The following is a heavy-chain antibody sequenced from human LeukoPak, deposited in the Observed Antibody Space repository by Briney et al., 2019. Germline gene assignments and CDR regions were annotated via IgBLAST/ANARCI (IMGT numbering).Heavy chain of an antibody. CDR2: ISSNGGST. Sequence: GGSLRLSCAASGFTFSSYAMHWVRQAPGKGLEYVSAISSNGGSTYYANSVKGRFTISRDNSKNTLYLQMGSLRAEDMVVYYCARGGRQPSWYYYYMDVWGKGTTVTVSS. J-gene: IGHJ6*03. CDR3: ARGGRQPSWYYYYMDV. V-gene: IGHV3-64*01. CDR1: GFTFSSYA. D-gene: IGHD6-13*01.